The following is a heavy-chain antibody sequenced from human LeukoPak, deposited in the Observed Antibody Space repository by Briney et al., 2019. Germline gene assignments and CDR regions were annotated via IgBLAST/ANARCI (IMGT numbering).Heavy chain of an antibody. V-gene: IGHV3-9*01. J-gene: IGHJ4*02. CDR3: AKDVEATISYYFDY. CDR2: ISWNSGSI. Sequence: GGSLRLSCAASGFTFDDYAMHWVRQAPGKGLEWVSGISWNSGSIGYADSVKGRFTISRDYAKNSLYLQMNSLRAEDTALYYCAKDVEATISYYFDYWGQGTLVTVSS. D-gene: IGHD5-12*01. CDR1: GFTFDDYA.